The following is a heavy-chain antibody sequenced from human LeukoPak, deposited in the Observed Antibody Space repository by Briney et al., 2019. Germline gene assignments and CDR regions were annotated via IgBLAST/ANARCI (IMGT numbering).Heavy chain of an antibody. CDR3: ARDYMMVNWFDP. D-gene: IGHD2-8*01. J-gene: IGHJ5*02. V-gene: IGHV3-30-3*01. CDR2: ISYDGSNK. CDR1: GFTFSCYA. Sequence: PGRSLRLSCAASGFTFSCYAMHWVRRAPGKGLEWVAVISYDGSNKYYADSVKGRFTISRDNSKNTLYLQMNSLRAEDTAVYYCARDYMMVNWFDPWAQGTLVTVSS.